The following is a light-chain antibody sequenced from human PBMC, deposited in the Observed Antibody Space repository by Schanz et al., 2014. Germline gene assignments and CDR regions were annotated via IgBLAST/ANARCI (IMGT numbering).Light chain of an antibody. CDR3: QQSNTIPWT. Sequence: DLQMTQSPSSLSASVGDRVTITCRASQGISNYLAWYQQNPGGVPRLLIYAASILHPGVPSRFSGSGYGTDFTLTISSLQPEDIATYYCQQSNTIPWTFGQGTKVEIK. CDR1: QGISNY. CDR2: AAS. V-gene: IGKV1-27*01. J-gene: IGKJ1*01.